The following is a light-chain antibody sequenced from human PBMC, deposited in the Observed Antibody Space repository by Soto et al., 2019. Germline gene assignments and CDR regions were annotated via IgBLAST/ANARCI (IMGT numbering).Light chain of an antibody. J-gene: IGKJ2*01. Sequence: ELVLTQSPATLSLSPGEMATLSCRASQSVSSYLAWYQQKPGQAPRLLIYDASNRATGIPARFSGSGSGTDFTLTISSLEPEDFAVYYCQQRSDWPMYTFGQGTKLEIK. CDR3: QQRSDWPMYT. V-gene: IGKV3-11*01. CDR1: QSVSSY. CDR2: DAS.